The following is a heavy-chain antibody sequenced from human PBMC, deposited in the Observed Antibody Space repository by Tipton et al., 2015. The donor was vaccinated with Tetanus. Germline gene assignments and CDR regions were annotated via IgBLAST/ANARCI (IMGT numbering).Heavy chain of an antibody. J-gene: IGHJ3*01. CDR3: ARRDRYNTDSFHL. CDR1: GGQFICSSFY. V-gene: IGHV4-39*01. D-gene: IGHD5-18*01. CDR2: IYHSGTT. Sequence: TLSLTCTVSGGQFICSSFYFGWIRQPPGKGLEWVGSIYHSGTTYYNPSLNSRVNISSFASKNEISLTLTSVTAADTAVYYCARRDRYNTDSFHLWGQGTMVTV.